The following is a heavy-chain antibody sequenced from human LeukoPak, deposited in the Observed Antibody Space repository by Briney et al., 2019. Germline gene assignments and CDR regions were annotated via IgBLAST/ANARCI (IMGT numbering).Heavy chain of an antibody. CDR3: ARGPRLTATALGDDAFDI. D-gene: IGHD3-16*01. Sequence: GGSLRLSCAASGFTFSSYDMHWVRQATGKGLEWVSAIGTAGDTYYPGSVKGRFTISRENAKNSLYLQMNSLRAGDTAVYYCARGPRLTATALGDDAFDIWGQGTMVTVSS. V-gene: IGHV3-13*01. CDR1: GFTFSSYD. J-gene: IGHJ3*02. CDR2: IGTAGDT.